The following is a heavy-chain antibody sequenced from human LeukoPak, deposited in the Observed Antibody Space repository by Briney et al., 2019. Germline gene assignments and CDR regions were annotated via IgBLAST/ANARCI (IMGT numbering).Heavy chain of an antibody. V-gene: IGHV4-34*01. CDR1: GGSFSGYY. CDR2: INHSGST. J-gene: IGHJ6*02. CDR3: ARSRGSWYWDYYYGMDV. D-gene: IGHD6-13*01. Sequence: SETLSLTCAVYGGSFSGYYWSWIRQPPGKGLEWIGEINHSGSTNYNPSLKSRVTISVDTSKNQFSLKLSSVTAADTAVYYCARSRGSWYWDYYYGMDVWGQGTTVTVSS.